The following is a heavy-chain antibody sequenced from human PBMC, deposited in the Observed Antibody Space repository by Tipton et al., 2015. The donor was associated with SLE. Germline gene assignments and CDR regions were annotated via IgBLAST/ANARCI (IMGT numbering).Heavy chain of an antibody. CDR1: GGSISSSSYY. CDR3: ARDTMGDWFDP. Sequence: LRLSCTVSGGSISSSSYYWGWIRQPPGKGLEWIGSIYYSGSTYYNPSLKSRVTISVDTSKNQFSLKLSSVTAADTAVYYCARDTMGDWFDPWGQGTLVTVSS. V-gene: IGHV4-39*07. CDR2: IYYSGST. J-gene: IGHJ5*02. D-gene: IGHD3-16*01.